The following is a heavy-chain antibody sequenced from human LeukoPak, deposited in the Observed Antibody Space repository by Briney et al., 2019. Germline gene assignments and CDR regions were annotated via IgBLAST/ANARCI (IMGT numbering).Heavy chain of an antibody. CDR3: ATYVSRGSYRPLYYYYGMDV. CDR2: FDPEDGET. D-gene: IGHD1-26*01. V-gene: IGHV1-24*01. Sequence: ASVKVSCKVSGYTLTELSMHWMRQAPGKGLEWMGGFDPEDGETIYAQKFQGRVTMTEDTSTDTAYMELSSLRSEDTAVYYCATYVSRGSYRPLYYYYGMDVWGQGTTVTVSS. CDR1: GYTLTELS. J-gene: IGHJ6*02.